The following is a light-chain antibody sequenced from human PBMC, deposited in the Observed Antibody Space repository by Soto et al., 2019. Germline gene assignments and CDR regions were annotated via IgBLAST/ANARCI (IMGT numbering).Light chain of an antibody. CDR1: QDISRY. J-gene: IGKJ3*01. CDR2: AAS. Sequence: DIQLTQSPSFLSASVGDRVTITCRASQDISRYLAWYQQKAGKAPKLLIYAASTLQKGVPSRFSGSGSGTECTLTISSLQPDDLATYYCQQLNTYPLFTFGPGTEVDI. CDR3: QQLNTYPLFT. V-gene: IGKV1-9*01.